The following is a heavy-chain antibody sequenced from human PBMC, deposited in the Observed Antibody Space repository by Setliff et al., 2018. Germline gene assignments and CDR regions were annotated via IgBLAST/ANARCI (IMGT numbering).Heavy chain of an antibody. D-gene: IGHD3-3*01. CDR1: SGSISYNNW. CDR2: IYHTEST. CDR3: ARDDTYDFWGGHGHLDS. J-gene: IGHJ4*02. V-gene: IGHV4-4*02. Sequence: SETLSLTCAVSSGSISYNNWWTWVRQPPGKGLEWIGEIYHTESTNYNPSLKSRVTVSLDKSKNQFSLELSSVTAADTAVYYCARDDTYDFWGGHGHLDSWGQGILVTVSS.